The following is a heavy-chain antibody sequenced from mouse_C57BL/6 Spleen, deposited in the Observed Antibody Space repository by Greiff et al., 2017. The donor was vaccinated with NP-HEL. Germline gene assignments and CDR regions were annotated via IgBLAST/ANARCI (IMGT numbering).Heavy chain of an antibody. CDR3: TRTVVAPYFDY. D-gene: IGHD1-1*01. J-gene: IGHJ2*01. V-gene: IGHV6-6*01. CDR1: GFTFSDAW. CDR2: IRNKANNHAT. Sequence: EVMLVESGGGLVQPGGSMKLSCAASGFTFSDAWMDWVRQSPEKGLEWVAEIRNKANNHATYYAESVKGRFTISRDDSKSSVYLQMNSLRAEDTGIYYCTRTVVAPYFDYWGQGTTLTVSS.